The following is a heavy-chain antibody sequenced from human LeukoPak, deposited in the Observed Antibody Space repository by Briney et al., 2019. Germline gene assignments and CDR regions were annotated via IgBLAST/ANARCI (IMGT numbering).Heavy chain of an antibody. Sequence: SVKVSCKASGGTFSSYAISWVRQAPGQGLEWMGRIIPILGIANYAQKFQGRVTITADKSTSTAYMELSSLRSEDTAVYYCARRDSSSWYGLDYWGQGTLVTVSS. D-gene: IGHD6-13*01. CDR2: IIPILGIA. CDR3: ARRDSSSWYGLDY. CDR1: GGTFSSYA. J-gene: IGHJ4*02. V-gene: IGHV1-69*04.